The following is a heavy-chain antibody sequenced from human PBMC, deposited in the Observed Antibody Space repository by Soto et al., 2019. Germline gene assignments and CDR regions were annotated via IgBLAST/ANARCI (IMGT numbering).Heavy chain of an antibody. Sequence: SETLSLTCTVSGGSISSYYWSWIRQPAGKGLAWIGRIYTTGSTNYNPSLRSRVTMSVDTSKNQISLKLSSVTAADTAVYYCARDKYSSNWYYFDYWGQGTLVTVSS. CDR3: ARDKYSSNWYYFDY. D-gene: IGHD6-13*01. CDR1: GGSISSYY. CDR2: IYTTGST. J-gene: IGHJ4*02. V-gene: IGHV4-4*07.